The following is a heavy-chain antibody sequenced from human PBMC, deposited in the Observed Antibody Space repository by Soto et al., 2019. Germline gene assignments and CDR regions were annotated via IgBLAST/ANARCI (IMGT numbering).Heavy chain of an antibody. CDR2: VSAGSDST. Sequence: PGGSLRLSCAASGFTLSNYAMSWVRQAPGKGLEWVSTVSAGSDSTNYADSVKGRFTISRDNSKNTLYLQMNSLRAEDTAAYYCAKDLAMKDSWGQGTLVTVSS. CDR1: GFTLSNYA. CDR3: AKDLAMKDS. J-gene: IGHJ4*02. V-gene: IGHV3-23*01.